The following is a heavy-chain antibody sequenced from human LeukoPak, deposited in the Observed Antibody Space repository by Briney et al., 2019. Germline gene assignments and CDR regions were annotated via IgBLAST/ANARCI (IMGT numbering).Heavy chain of an antibody. D-gene: IGHD2-2*01. V-gene: IGHV1-69*13. CDR1: GGTFSSYA. CDR3: ARAGDLYCSSTSCYYY. J-gene: IGHJ4*02. Sequence: EASVKVSCKASGGTFSSYAISWVRQAPGQGLEWMGRIIPIFGTANYAQKFQGRVTITADESTSTAYMELSSLRSEDTAVYYCARAGDLYCSSTSCYYYWGQATLVTVPS. CDR2: IIPIFGTA.